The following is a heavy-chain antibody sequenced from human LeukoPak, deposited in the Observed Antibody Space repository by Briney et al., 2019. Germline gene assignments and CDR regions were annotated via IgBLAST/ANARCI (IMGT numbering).Heavy chain of an antibody. J-gene: IGHJ4*02. CDR1: GFTFSYFG. V-gene: IGHV3-23*01. Sequence: AGSLRLSCEASGFTFSYFGMRWPCPAPVSEVNCVSSISGSGSTIYYADSVKGRFTISRDNSKNTLYLQMNSLRAEDAAVYYCAKEEGYIYGLLDYWGQGIRVTVSS. CDR3: AKEEGYIYGLLDY. CDR2: ISGSGSTI. D-gene: IGHD5-18*01.